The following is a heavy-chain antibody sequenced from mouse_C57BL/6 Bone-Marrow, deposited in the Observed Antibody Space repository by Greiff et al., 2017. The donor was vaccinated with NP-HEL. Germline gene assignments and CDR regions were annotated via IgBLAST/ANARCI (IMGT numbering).Heavy chain of an antibody. CDR3: AKKCDYGSSGSYWYFDV. V-gene: IGHV1-42*01. CDR2: INPSTGGT. Sequence: EVKLVESGPELVKPGASVKISCKASGYSFTGYYMNWVKQSPEKSLEWIGEINPSTGGTTYNQKFKAKATLTVDKSSSTAYMQLKRLTSEDSAGYYCAKKCDYGSSGSYWYFDVWGTGTTVTVSS. D-gene: IGHD1-1*01. CDR1: GYSFTGYY. J-gene: IGHJ1*03.